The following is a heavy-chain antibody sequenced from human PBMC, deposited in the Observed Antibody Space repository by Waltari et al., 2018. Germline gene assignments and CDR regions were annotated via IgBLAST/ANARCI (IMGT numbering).Heavy chain of an antibody. CDR1: SGSITTGGYY. J-gene: IGHJ5*02. CDR3: ARSPQWEPLPGDP. CDR2: IYYTGST. D-gene: IGHD1-26*01. V-gene: IGHV4-31*03. Sequence: QVQLQESGPGLVKPSETLSLTCTVSSGSITTGGYYWSWIRQHPGKGLEWIGYIYYTGSTYYNPSLKSRVTISMDTSMKQFSLRLSSVTAADTAVYYCARSPQWEPLPGDPWGQGTLVTVSS.